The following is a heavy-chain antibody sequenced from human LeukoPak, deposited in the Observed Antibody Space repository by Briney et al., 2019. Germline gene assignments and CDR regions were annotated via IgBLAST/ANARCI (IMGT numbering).Heavy chain of an antibody. CDR3: ARDYHSVAGISPYYYYYMDV. D-gene: IGHD6-19*01. Sequence: PSETLSLTCTVSGGSISSRSYYWGWIRQPPGKGLEWIGSIYYSGSTYYNPSLKSRVTISVDTSKNQFSLKLSSVTAADTAVYYCARDYHSVAGISPYYYYYMDVWGKGTTVTVSS. CDR2: IYYSGST. V-gene: IGHV4-39*07. J-gene: IGHJ6*03. CDR1: GGSISSRSYY.